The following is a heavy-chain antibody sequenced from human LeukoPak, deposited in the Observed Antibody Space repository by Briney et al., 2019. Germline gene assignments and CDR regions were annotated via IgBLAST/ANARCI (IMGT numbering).Heavy chain of an antibody. J-gene: IGHJ4*02. CDR3: AKDAERGFDFSNSLQS. V-gene: IGHV3-33*06. Sequence: GRSLRLSCTTSGFTFSHYAMHWVRQAPGKGLEWVAVIWNDGSDKYYGDSVKGRFTISRDNSKKSVYLQLSSLRVEDTAVYYCAKDAERGFDFSNSLQSWGQGTLVTVSS. CDR1: GFTFSHYA. D-gene: IGHD4-11*01. CDR2: IWNDGSDK.